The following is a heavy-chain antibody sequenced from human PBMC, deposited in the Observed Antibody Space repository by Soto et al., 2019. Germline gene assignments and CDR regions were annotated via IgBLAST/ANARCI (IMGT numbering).Heavy chain of an antibody. Sequence: ASVKVSCKASGYTFTSYAMHWVRQAPGQRLEWMGWINAGNGNTKYSQKFQGRVTITRDTSASTAYMELSSLRSEDTAVYYCARVSLDYYDSSGYFDYWGQGTLVTVSS. D-gene: IGHD3-22*01. J-gene: IGHJ4*02. CDR1: GYTFTSYA. CDR2: INAGNGNT. CDR3: ARVSLDYYDSSGYFDY. V-gene: IGHV1-3*01.